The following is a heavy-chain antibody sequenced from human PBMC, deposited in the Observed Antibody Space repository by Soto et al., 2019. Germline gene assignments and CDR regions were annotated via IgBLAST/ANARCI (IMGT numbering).Heavy chain of an antibody. J-gene: IGHJ3*02. Sequence: EVQLVESGGVVVQPGGSLRLSCAASGFTFDDYTMHWVRQALGKGLEWVSLISWDGSGTYYADSVKGRFTISRDNSKNSLYLQMNSLRTEDTALYYCAKDFYYGSGSYTGSGAFDIWGQGTMVTVSS. D-gene: IGHD3-10*01. V-gene: IGHV3-43*01. CDR2: ISWDGSGT. CDR1: GFTFDDYT. CDR3: AKDFYYGSGSYTGSGAFDI.